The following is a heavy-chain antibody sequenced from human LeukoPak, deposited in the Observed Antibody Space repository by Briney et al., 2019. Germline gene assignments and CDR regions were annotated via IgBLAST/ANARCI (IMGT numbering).Heavy chain of an antibody. V-gene: IGHV3-66*01. CDR3: ARERAVAGLFDY. Sequence: GGSLRLSCAASGFSISSKYMSWVRQAPGKGLEWISVIYSGGRTYYADSVKGRFTISRDNSKHTLYLQMNSLRSEDTAVYYCARERAVAGLFDYWGQGTLVTVSS. CDR1: GFSISSKY. CDR2: IYSGGRT. D-gene: IGHD6-19*01. J-gene: IGHJ4*02.